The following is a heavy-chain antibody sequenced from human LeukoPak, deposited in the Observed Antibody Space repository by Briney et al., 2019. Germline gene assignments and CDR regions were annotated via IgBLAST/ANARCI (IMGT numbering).Heavy chain of an antibody. D-gene: IGHD4-17*01. CDR3: ARQYGRPFDY. CDR1: GYTFSSSW. Sequence: GESLKISCKGPGYTFSSSWIGWVRQMPGKGLEWMGIIYPGDSDTRYSPSFQGQVTTSADKSINTAYLQWSSLKATDTGIYYCARQYGRPFDYWGQGTLVTVSS. CDR2: IYPGDSDT. J-gene: IGHJ4*02. V-gene: IGHV5-51*01.